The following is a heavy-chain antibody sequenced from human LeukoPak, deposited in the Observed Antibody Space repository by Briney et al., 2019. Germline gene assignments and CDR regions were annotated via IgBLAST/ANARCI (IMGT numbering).Heavy chain of an antibody. CDR2: IRYDGSNK. J-gene: IGHJ4*02. V-gene: IGHV3-30*02. CDR3: AKEPSATVVTDC. CDR1: GFTFSSYG. Sequence: GGSLRLFCAASGFTFSSYGMHWVRQAPGKGLEWVAFIRYDGSNKYYADSVKGRFTISRDNSKNTLYLQMNSVRAEDTAVYYCAKEPSATVVTDCWGQGTLVTVSS. D-gene: IGHD4-23*01.